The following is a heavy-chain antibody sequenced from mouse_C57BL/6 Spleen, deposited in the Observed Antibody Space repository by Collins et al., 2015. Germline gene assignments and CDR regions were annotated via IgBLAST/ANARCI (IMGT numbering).Heavy chain of an antibody. CDR3: ANYYGSSYGYYAMDY. V-gene: IGHV1-85*01. D-gene: IGHD1-1*01. J-gene: IGHJ4*01. CDR1: GYTFTSYD. CDR2: IYPRDGST. Sequence: QVQLQQSGPELVKPGASVKLSCKASGYTFTSYDINWVKQRPGQGLEWIGWIYPRDGSTKYNEKFKGKATLTVGTSSSTAYMELHGLTSEDSAVYFCANYYGSSYGYYAMDYWGQGTSVTVSS.